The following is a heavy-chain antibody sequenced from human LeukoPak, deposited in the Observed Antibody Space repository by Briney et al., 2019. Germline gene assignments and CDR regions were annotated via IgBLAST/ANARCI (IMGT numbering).Heavy chain of an antibody. V-gene: IGHV1-2*04. J-gene: IGHJ6*02. Sequence: ASVKVSCKASGYTFTSYYMHWVRQAPGQGLEWMGWINPNSGGTNYAQKFQGWVTMTRDTSISTAYMELSRLRSDDTAVYYCASAAGRDSSGYLYYYYGMDVWGQGTTVTVSS. CDR2: INPNSGGT. D-gene: IGHD3-22*01. CDR1: GYTFTSYY. CDR3: ASAAGRDSSGYLYYYYGMDV.